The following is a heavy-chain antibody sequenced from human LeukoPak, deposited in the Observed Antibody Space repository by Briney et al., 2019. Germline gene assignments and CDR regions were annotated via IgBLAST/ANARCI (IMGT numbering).Heavy chain of an antibody. V-gene: IGHV3-30*04. CDR2: ISFDGNDN. CDR3: ARDLGATFSYAMDV. J-gene: IGHJ6*02. CDR1: GFSFGGYV. D-gene: IGHD1-26*01. Sequence: GGSLRLSCAASGFSFGGYVMHWVRQAPGKGLEWVTLISFDGNDNDYGDSVKGRFTGSRDNSKKMLYLQMNSLRPEDTAVYYCARDLGATFSYAMDVWGQGTAVTVSS.